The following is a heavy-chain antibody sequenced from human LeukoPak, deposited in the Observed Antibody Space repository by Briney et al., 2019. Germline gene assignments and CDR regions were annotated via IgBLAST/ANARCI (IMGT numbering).Heavy chain of an antibody. CDR1: GFTVSSNY. CDR3: ARDRLYCSSTSCYRSPFDY. Sequence: GGSLRLSCAASGFTVSSNYMTWVRQAPGKGLEWVAVIWYDGSNKYYADSVKGRFTISRDNSKNTLYLQMNSLRAEDTAVYYCARDRLYCSSTSCYRSPFDYWGQGTLVTVSS. CDR2: IWYDGSNK. V-gene: IGHV3-33*08. D-gene: IGHD2-2*01. J-gene: IGHJ4*02.